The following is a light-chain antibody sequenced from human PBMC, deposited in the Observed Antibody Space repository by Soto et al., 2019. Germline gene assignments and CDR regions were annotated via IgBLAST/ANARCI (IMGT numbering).Light chain of an antibody. CDR2: GAS. CDR1: QSVSSN. CDR3: QQYNNWPYT. Sequence: EIVMTQSPATLSVSPGERATLSCRASQSVSSNLAWYQQKPGQAPRLLIYGASTRATGIPARFSGSGSGTEFTLTISRLQSEDCAVYYCQQYNNWPYTFGQGTKLEIK. J-gene: IGKJ2*01. V-gene: IGKV3-15*01.